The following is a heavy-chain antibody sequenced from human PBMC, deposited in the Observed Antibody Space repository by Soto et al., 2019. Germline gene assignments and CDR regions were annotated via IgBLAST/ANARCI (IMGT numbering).Heavy chain of an antibody. CDR2: IYYSGST. CDR1: GGSISSGDYY. V-gene: IGHV4-30-4*01. Sequence: SETLSLTCTVSGGSISSGDYYWSWIRQPPGKGLEWIGYIYYSGSTYYNPSLKSRVTISVDTSKNQFSLKLSSVTAADTAVYYCARVPGDSYGCRVGWFDPWGQGTLVTVSS. D-gene: IGHD5-18*01. CDR3: ARVPGDSYGCRVGWFDP. J-gene: IGHJ5*02.